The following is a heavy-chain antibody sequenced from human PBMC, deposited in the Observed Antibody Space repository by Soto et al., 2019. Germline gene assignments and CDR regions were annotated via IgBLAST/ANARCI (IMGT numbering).Heavy chain of an antibody. CDR3: AKRSDIVLMVYAIHIRAYYMDV. CDR1: GFTFSSYA. J-gene: IGHJ6*03. CDR2: ISGSGGST. Sequence: GESLKISCAASGFTFSSYAMSWVRQAPGKGLEWVSAISGSGGSTYYADSVKGRFTISRDNSKNTLYLQMNSLRAEDTAVYYCAKRSDIVLMVYAIHIRAYYMDVWGKGTTVTVSS. V-gene: IGHV3-23*01. D-gene: IGHD2-8*01.